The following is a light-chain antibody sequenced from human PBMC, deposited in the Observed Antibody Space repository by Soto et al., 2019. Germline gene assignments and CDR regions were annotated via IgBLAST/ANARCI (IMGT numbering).Light chain of an antibody. CDR1: SSDVGGYNY. Sequence: QSVLTQPASVSGSPGQSITISCTGTSSDVGGYNYVSWYQQHPGKVPKLMIHDVSNRPSGVSNRFSGSKSGNTASLTISGLQAEDEADYYCSSYTSSSTVIFGGGTKVTVL. J-gene: IGLJ2*01. V-gene: IGLV2-14*01. CDR2: DVS. CDR3: SSYTSSSTVI.